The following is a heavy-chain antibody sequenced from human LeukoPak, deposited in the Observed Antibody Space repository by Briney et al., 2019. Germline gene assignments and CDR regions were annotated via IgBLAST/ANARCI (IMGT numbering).Heavy chain of an antibody. D-gene: IGHD3-10*01. CDR3: AREPRGSNDAFDI. CDR1: GYSISSGYY. CDR2: IYHSGSA. V-gene: IGHV4-38-2*02. J-gene: IGHJ3*02. Sequence: SETLSLACTVSGYSISSGYYWGWVRQPPGKGLEWIGSIYHSGSAYYSPSLKSRVTISVDTSRNQFSLKLSSVTAADTAMYYCAREPRGSNDAFDIWGQGTMVTVSS.